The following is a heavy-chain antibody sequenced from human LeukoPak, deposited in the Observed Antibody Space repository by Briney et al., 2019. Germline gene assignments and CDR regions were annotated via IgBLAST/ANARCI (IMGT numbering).Heavy chain of an antibody. Sequence: KPSETLSLTCTVSGGSISSSSYYWGWIRQPPGKGLEWIGSIYYSGSTYYNPSLKSRVTISVDTSKNQFSLKLSSVTAADTAVYYCASGSYDSSGRPLWGQGTLVTVSS. CDR2: IYYSGST. CDR1: GGSISSSSYY. V-gene: IGHV4-39*07. J-gene: IGHJ4*02. D-gene: IGHD3-22*01. CDR3: ASGSYDSSGRPL.